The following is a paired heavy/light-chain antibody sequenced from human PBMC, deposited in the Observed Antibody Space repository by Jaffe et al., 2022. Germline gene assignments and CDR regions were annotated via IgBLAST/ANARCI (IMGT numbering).Light chain of an antibody. Sequence: IQMTQSPSSLSASVGDRVTITCRASQTMGTCLNWYQQKPGKAPKLLIYTASNLQSGVPSRFSGSGSGTEFTLTISSLQPEDFGTYYCQQSYDAPWTYGQGTKVEIK. CDR3: QQSYDAPWT. J-gene: IGKJ1*01. CDR1: QTMGTC. CDR2: TAS. V-gene: IGKV1-39*01.
Heavy chain of an antibody. CDR3: AKDSRAVGGVGCGASDI. Sequence: QVQLVESGGGVVQPGGSLKLSCAASGFSFSSNDMHWVRQAPGKGLEWLSLIRSDGTHIYYGDSVKGRFTVSRANSKNTMYLQMNSLRTEDTAVYYCAKDSRAVGGVGCGASDIWGQGTMVTVSS. CDR2: IRSDGTHI. D-gene: IGHD2-21*01. V-gene: IGHV3-30*02. J-gene: IGHJ3*02. CDR1: GFSFSSND.